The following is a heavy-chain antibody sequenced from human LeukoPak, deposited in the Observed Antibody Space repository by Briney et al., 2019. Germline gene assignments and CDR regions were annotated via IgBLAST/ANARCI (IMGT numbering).Heavy chain of an antibody. CDR1: GFTVSSNY. CDR3: ARQDTAMDMYCFDY. CDR2: IYSGGST. J-gene: IGHJ4*02. D-gene: IGHD5-18*01. V-gene: IGHV3-53*01. Sequence: GGSLRLSCAASGFTVSSNYMSWVRQAPGKGLEWVSVIYSGGSTYYADSVKGRFTISRDNSKNTLYLQMNSLRAEDTAVYYCARQDTAMDMYCFDYWGQGTLVTVSS.